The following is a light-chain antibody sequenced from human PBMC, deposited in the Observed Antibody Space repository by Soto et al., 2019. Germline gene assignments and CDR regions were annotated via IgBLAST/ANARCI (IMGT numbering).Light chain of an antibody. CDR1: QSVSSRY. CDR3: HQYDSWT. V-gene: IGKV3-20*01. J-gene: IGKJ1*01. Sequence: EIVMTQSPATLSVSPGERATLYCRASQSVSSRYLGWYQQKPGQAPRLLIYGASSRATGIPDRFSGSGSGTDFTLTISRLEPEDFAVYYCHQYDSWTFGQGTKVDI. CDR2: GAS.